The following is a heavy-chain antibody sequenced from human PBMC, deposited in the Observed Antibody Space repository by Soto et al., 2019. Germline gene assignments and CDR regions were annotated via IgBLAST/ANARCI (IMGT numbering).Heavy chain of an antibody. J-gene: IGHJ4*02. CDR1: GGSISSSSYY. Sequence: SETLSLTCTVSGGSISSSSYYWGWIRQPPGKGLEWIGSIYYSGSTYYNPSLKSRVTISVDTSKNQFSLKLSSVTAADTAVYYCASSVGQQDYWGQGTLVTVSS. CDR2: IYYSGST. D-gene: IGHD6-13*01. V-gene: IGHV4-39*01. CDR3: ASSVGQQDY.